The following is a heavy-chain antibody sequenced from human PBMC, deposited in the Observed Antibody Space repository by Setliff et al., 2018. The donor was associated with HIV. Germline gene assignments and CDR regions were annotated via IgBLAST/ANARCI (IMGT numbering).Heavy chain of an antibody. CDR1: GFTFDSYA. CDR2: ISGSGQST. Sequence: PGGSLRLSCAASGFTFDSYAMGWVRQAPGKGLEWISSISGSGQSTYYADSVKGRFIISRDNSKDTFYVQMNSLRAEDTAVYYCARAGVVEGYYYYYYMDVWGKGTTVTVSS. J-gene: IGHJ6*03. CDR3: ARAGVVEGYYYYYYMDV. V-gene: IGHV3-23*01. D-gene: IGHD2-15*01.